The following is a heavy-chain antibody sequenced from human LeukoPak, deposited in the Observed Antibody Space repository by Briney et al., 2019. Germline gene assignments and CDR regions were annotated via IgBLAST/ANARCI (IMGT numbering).Heavy chain of an antibody. CDR1: GASINSHY. J-gene: IGHJ4*02. Sequence: PSETLSPTCTVSGASINSHYWSWIRQPAGKGLEWIGRIYISGSTNYNSSLQSRVTMSVDKSKNQFSLKLTSVPAADTAVYYCARALNPLPGTYYFDYWGQGTLVTVLS. D-gene: IGHD2-15*01. V-gene: IGHV4-4*07. CDR2: IYISGST. CDR3: ARALNPLPGTYYFDY.